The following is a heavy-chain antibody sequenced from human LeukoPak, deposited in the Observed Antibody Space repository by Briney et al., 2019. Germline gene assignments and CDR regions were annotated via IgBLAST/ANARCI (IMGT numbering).Heavy chain of an antibody. CDR1: GGSFSDYY. CDR3: AREGIFLPREWDY. Sequence: PSETLSLTCAVYGGSFSDYYWSWIRQPPGKGLEWIGEINQSGSTNYNPSLKSRVTISADTSKNQFSLKLSSVTAADTAVYYCAREGIFLPREWDYWGQGTLVAVSS. CDR2: INQSGST. J-gene: IGHJ4*02. V-gene: IGHV4-34*01. D-gene: IGHD3-3*01.